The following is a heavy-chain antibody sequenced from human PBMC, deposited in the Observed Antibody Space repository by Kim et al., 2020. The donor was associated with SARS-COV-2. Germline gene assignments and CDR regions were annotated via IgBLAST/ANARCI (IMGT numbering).Heavy chain of an antibody. CDR1: GFSVRNYY. J-gene: IGHJ4*02. CDR2: IYSGGST. D-gene: IGHD6-19*01. CDR3: ARSGSVAVLDY. Sequence: GGSLRLSCAASGFSVRNYYMTWVRQAPGKGLEWVSTIYSGGSTFYADSVKGRFTIARDTSKNTLVLQMNSLRVEDTAVYYCARSGSVAVLDYWGQGTLVTVSS. V-gene: IGHV3-53*01.